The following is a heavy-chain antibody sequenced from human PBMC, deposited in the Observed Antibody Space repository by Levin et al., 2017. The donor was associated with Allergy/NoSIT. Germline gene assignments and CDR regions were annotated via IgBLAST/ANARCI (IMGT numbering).Heavy chain of an antibody. CDR2: IYYSGTT. V-gene: IGHV4-39*01. CDR3: AGLGYYYEASGYNIDY. J-gene: IGHJ4*02. CDR1: GGSISSSDYY. Sequence: SETLSLTCTVSGGSISSSDYYWGWIRQTPGKGLEWIGSIYYSGTTNYKPSLKSRLTISVDTSKNQFSLRLGSVTATDTAVYYCAGLGYYYEASGYNIDYWGQGTLVTVSS. D-gene: IGHD3-22*01.